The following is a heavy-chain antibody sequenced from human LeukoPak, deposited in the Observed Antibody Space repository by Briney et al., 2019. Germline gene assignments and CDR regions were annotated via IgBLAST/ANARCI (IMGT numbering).Heavy chain of an antibody. CDR2: IIPILGIA. V-gene: IGHV1-69*04. CDR3: ARGPYSSDFDY. Sequence: SVKVSCKASGGTFSSYAISWVRQAPGQGLEWMGRIIPILGIANYAQKFQGRVTITADKSTSTAYMELSSLRSEDTAVYYCARGPYSSDFDYWGQGTLVTVSS. CDR1: GGTFSSYA. J-gene: IGHJ4*02. D-gene: IGHD6-19*01.